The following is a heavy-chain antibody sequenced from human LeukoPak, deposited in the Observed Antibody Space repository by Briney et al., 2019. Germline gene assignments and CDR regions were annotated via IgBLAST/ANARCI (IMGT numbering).Heavy chain of an antibody. Sequence: GGSLRLSCAASGFTFSIYAMSWVRQAPGKGLEWVSAISGSGGSTYYADSVKGRFTISSDNSKNTLYLQMNSLRAEDTAVYYCARARRGSGWSFYFDYWGQGTLVTVSS. J-gene: IGHJ4*02. CDR1: GFTFSIYA. CDR3: ARARRGSGWSFYFDY. CDR2: ISGSGGST. D-gene: IGHD6-19*01. V-gene: IGHV3-23*01.